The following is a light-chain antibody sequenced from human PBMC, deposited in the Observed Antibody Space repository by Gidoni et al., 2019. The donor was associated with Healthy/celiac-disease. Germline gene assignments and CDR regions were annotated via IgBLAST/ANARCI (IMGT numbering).Light chain of an antibody. CDR3: QQYGSSPWX. CDR2: GAS. CDR1: QSVSSSY. J-gene: IGKJ1*01. Sequence: EIVLTQSPGTLSLSPGERATLSCRASQSVSSSYLAWYQQKPGQAPRLLIYGASSRATGIPDRFSGSGSGTDFTLTISRLEPEDFAVYYCQQYGSSPWXXXQGTKVEIK. V-gene: IGKV3-20*01.